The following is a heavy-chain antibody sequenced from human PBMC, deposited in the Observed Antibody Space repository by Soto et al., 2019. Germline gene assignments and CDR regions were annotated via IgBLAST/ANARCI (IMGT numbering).Heavy chain of an antibody. CDR2: IYYSGST. J-gene: IGHJ6*02. CDR3: ARAPIWFGELFYYYYGMDV. Sequence: SETLSLTCTVSGGSISSGGYYWSWIRQHPGKGLEWIGYIYYSGSTYYNPSLKSRVTISVDTSKNQFSLKLSSVTAADTAVYYCARAPIWFGELFYYYYGMDVWGQGTTVTVSS. CDR1: GGSISSGGYY. D-gene: IGHD3-10*01. V-gene: IGHV4-31*03.